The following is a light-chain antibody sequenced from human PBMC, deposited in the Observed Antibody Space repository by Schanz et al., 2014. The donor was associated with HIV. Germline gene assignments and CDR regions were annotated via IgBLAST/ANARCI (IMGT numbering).Light chain of an antibody. CDR2: STN. CDR3: VLYMGSGIRV. V-gene: IGLV8-61*01. CDR1: SGSVSTSSY. J-gene: IGLJ3*02. Sequence: QAVVTQEPSFSVSPGGTVTLTCGLTSGSVSTSSYPSWFQQTPGQAPRTLIYSTNTRSSGVPVRFSGSILGNKAALTITGAQADDESEYYCVLYMGSGIRVFGGGTKLTVL.